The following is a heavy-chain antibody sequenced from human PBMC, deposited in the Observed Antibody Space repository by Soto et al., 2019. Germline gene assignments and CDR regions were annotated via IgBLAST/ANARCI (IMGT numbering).Heavy chain of an antibody. D-gene: IGHD3-9*01. CDR3: ARTGETGYDWGWFDP. V-gene: IGHV3-30*03. CDR2: ISSDGSNK. Sequence: QVQLVESGGGVVQPGRCQRLSCAASGCPVSAYAMHGVRQAPGRGLEWLAVISSDGSNKHYADSVKGRFSISRDNYENTVYLQMNSLGTEDTAAYYCARTGETGYDWGWFDPWGQGTLVTVSS. CDR1: GCPVSAYA. J-gene: IGHJ5*02.